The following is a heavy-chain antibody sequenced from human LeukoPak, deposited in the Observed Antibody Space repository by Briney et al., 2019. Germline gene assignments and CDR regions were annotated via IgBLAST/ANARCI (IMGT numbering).Heavy chain of an antibody. J-gene: IGHJ4*02. CDR3: ATHIGSKEYDILTMDY. CDR1: GYSFTSYW. D-gene: IGHD3-9*01. V-gene: IGHV5-51*01. Sequence: GESLKISCKGSGYSFTSYWIGWVRQMPGKGLEWMGIIYPGDSDTRYSPSFQGQVTISADKSISTAYLQWSSLKASDTAMYYCATHIGSKEYDILTMDYWGQGTLVTVSS. CDR2: IYPGDSDT.